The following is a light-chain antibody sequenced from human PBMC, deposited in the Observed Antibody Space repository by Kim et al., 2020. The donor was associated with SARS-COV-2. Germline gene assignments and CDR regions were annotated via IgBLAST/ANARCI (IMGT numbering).Light chain of an antibody. CDR1: TSNIGNNY. CDR3: AAWDDSLSGPV. Sequence: QSVVTQPPSASGTPGQRVTISCSGSTSNIGNNYVYWYNHRPGSAPELLMYNNGQRPSGVPDRFAGSKSGTSASLAISGLRSEDEADYYCAAWDDSLSGPVFGGGTQLTVL. CDR2: NNG. J-gene: IGLJ3*02. V-gene: IGLV1-47*01.